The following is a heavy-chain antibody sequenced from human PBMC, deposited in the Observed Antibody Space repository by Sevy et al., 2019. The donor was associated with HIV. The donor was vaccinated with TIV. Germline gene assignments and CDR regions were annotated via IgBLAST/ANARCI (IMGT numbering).Heavy chain of an antibody. Sequence: EGSLRLSCAASGFTFNFHGMHWVRQAPGKDLEWVAFIWHDGSNKYMADSVKGRFTISRDNSKNTLFLQMNSLTVEDTAVYYCARETDNSARWLDPWGQGTLVTVSS. CDR3: ARETDNSARWLDP. CDR1: GFTFNFHG. V-gene: IGHV3-30*02. J-gene: IGHJ5*02. CDR2: IWHDGSNK. D-gene: IGHD4-4*01.